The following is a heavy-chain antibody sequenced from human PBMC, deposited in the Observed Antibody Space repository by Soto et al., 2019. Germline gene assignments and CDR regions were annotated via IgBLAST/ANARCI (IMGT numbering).Heavy chain of an antibody. D-gene: IGHD2-2*02. CDR1: GYTFTSYY. CDR2: INPSGGST. J-gene: IGHJ6*02. V-gene: IGHV1-46*01. Sequence: VKVSCKASGYTFTSYYMHWVRQAPGQGLEWMGIINPSGGSTSYAQKFQGRVTMTRDTSTSTVYMELSSLRSEDTAVYYCARGEGYCSSTSCYTSPGYYYYGMDVWGQGATVTVSS. CDR3: ARGEGYCSSTSCYTSPGYYYYGMDV.